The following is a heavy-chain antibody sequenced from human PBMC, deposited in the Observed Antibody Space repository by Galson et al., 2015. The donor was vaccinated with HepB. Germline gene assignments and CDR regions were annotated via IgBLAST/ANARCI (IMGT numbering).Heavy chain of an antibody. V-gene: IGHV3-7*03. CDR3: ARVYTFWSGYYYYMDV. CDR1: GFTFSSYW. Sequence: SLRLSCAASGFTFSSYWMSWVRQAPGKGLEWVANIKQDGSEKYYVDSVKGRFTISRDNAKNSLYLQMNSLRAEDTAVYYCARVYTFWSGYYYYMDVWGNGTTVTVSS. J-gene: IGHJ6*03. D-gene: IGHD3-3*01. CDR2: IKQDGSEK.